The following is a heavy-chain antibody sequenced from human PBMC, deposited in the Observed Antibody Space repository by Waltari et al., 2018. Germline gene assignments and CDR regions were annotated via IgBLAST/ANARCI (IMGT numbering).Heavy chain of an antibody. CDR3: ARTSGWYGCDY. CDR1: GGSISSGSYY. J-gene: IGHJ4*02. Sequence: QVQLQESGPGLVKPSQTLSLICTVSGGSISSGSYYWSWIRQPAGKGLEWIGRIYTSGSTNYNPSLKSRVTISVDTSKNQFSLKLSSVTAADTAVYYCARTSGWYGCDYWGQGTLVTVSS. V-gene: IGHV4-61*02. D-gene: IGHD6-19*01. CDR2: IYTSGST.